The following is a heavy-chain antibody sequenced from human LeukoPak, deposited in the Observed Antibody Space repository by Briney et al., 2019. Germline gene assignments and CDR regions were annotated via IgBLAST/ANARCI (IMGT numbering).Heavy chain of an antibody. D-gene: IGHD3-22*01. Sequence: GGSLRLSCVVSGFTVSNNYMSWVRQAPRKGLEWVSLIYSGGSTYYADSVKGRFTISRDNSKNTVYLQMNSLRAEDTAVYYCAKEPLVVVDPLNFDYWGQGTLVTVSS. V-gene: IGHV3-53*01. CDR2: IYSGGST. CDR1: GFTVSNNY. J-gene: IGHJ4*02. CDR3: AKEPLVVVDPLNFDY.